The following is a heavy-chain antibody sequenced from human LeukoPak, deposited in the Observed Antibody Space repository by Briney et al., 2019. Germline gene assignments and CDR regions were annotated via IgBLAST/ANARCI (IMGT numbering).Heavy chain of an antibody. D-gene: IGHD6-6*01. CDR3: ARVQYSRGPYGMDV. J-gene: IGHJ6*02. CDR2: IYSGGST. V-gene: IGHV3-66*01. CDR1: GFTVSSNY. Sequence: PGGSLRLSCAASGFTVSSNYMSWVRQAPGKGLEWVSVIYSGGSTYYADSVKGRFTISRDNSKNTLYLQMNSLRAEDTAVYYCARVQYSRGPYGMDVWGQGTTVTVSS.